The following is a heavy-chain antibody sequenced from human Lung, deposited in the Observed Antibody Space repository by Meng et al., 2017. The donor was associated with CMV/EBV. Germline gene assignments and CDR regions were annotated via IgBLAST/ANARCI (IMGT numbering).Heavy chain of an antibody. J-gene: IGHJ4*02. CDR2: ISGSGGST. CDR1: GFTFSSHA. CDR3: TKTVVVPAAPYYVDY. V-gene: IGHV3-23*01. Sequence: GGSLRLXXAASGFTFSSHAMSWVRQAPGKGLEWVSAISGSGGSTYYADSVKGRFTISRDNSKNTLYLQMNSLRAEDTAVYYCTKTVVVPAAPYYVDYWGQGTLVTVSS. D-gene: IGHD2-2*01.